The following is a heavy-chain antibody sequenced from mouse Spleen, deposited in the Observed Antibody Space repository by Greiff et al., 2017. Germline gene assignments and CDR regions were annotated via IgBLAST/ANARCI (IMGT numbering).Heavy chain of an antibody. CDR2: ISSGGGNT. D-gene: IGHD1-1*01. CDR1: GFTFSSYA. Sequence: EVKLMESGGGLVKLGGSLKLSCAASGFTFSSYAMSWVRQTPEKRLEWVATISSGGGNTYYPDSVKGRFTISRDNAKNTLYLQMSSLKSEDTAMYYCARHGLYGSSLAWFAYWGQGTLVTVSA. J-gene: IGHJ3*01. CDR3: ARHGLYGSSLAWFAY. V-gene: IGHV5-9*04.